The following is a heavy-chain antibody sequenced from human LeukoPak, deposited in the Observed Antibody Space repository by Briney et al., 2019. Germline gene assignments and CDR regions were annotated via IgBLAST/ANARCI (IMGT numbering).Heavy chain of an antibody. Sequence: PSETLSLTCTVSGGSISSYYWSWIRQPPGKGLEWIGYIYYSGSTNYNPSLKSRVTISVDTSKNQFSLKLSSVTAADTAVYYCARVLVETSLLAFQHWGQGTLVTVSS. CDR1: GGSISSYY. J-gene: IGHJ1*01. V-gene: IGHV4-59*01. CDR2: IYYSGST. D-gene: IGHD4-23*01. CDR3: ARVLVETSLLAFQH.